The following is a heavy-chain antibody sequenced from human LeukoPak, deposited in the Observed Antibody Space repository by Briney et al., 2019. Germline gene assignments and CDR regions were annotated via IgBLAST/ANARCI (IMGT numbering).Heavy chain of an antibody. CDR2: IYYSGST. J-gene: IGHJ6*02. Sequence: PSETLSLTCTVSGGSISSYYWSWIRQPPGKGLEWIGYIYYSGSTNYNPSLKSRVTISVDTSKNQFSLKLSSVTAADTAVYYCARDQGHDYGDYGYYYYGMDVWGQGTTVTVSS. CDR3: ARDQGHDYGDYGYYYYGMDV. D-gene: IGHD4-17*01. V-gene: IGHV4-59*01. CDR1: GGSISSYY.